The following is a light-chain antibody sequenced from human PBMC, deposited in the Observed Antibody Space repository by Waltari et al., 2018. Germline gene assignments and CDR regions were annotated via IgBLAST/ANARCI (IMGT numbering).Light chain of an antibody. V-gene: IGKV3-20*01. CDR1: QSVSSDS. CDR3: QQYGSSPYT. CDR2: GAS. Sequence: ETVLTQSPVTLSLSPGERAPLSCRASQSVSSDSLAWYQQKHGQAPRLLIYGASSRATGIPDRFSGSGSGTDFTLTVSRLEPEDFAVYYCQQYGSSPYTFGQGTKVDIK. J-gene: IGKJ2*01.